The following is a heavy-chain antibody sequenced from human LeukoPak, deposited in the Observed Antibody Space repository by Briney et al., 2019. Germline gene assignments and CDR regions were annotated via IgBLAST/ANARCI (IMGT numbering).Heavy chain of an antibody. Sequence: GGSLRLSCAASGFTFSSYSMNWVRQAPGKGLEWVSSISSSSSYIYYADSVKGRFTISRDNAKNSLYLQMNSLRAEDTAVYYCARDNFWSGYSPWYFDYWGQGTLVTVSS. CDR2: ISSSSSYI. CDR3: ARDNFWSGYSPWYFDY. J-gene: IGHJ4*02. D-gene: IGHD3-3*01. V-gene: IGHV3-21*01. CDR1: GFTFSSYS.